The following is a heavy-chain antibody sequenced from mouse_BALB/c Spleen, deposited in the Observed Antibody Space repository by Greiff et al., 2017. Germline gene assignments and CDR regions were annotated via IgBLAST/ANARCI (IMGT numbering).Heavy chain of an antibody. J-gene: IGHJ3*01. CDR3: ARHGPSSMITTWFAY. V-gene: IGHV5-6*02. CDR2: ISSGGSYT. CDR1: GFTFSSYG. D-gene: IGHD2-4*01. Sequence: DVMLVESGGDLVKPGGSLKLSCAASGFTFSSYGMSWVRQTPDKRLEWVATISSGGSYTYYPDSVKGRFTISRDNAKNTLYLQMSSLKSEDTAMYYCARHGPSSMITTWFAYWGQGTLVTVSA.